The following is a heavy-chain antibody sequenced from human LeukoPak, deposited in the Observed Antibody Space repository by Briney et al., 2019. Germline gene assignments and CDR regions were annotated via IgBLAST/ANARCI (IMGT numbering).Heavy chain of an antibody. Sequence: GGSLRLSCAASGITFSSYALSWVRQAPGKGLGWVSGISTSGDSTNYADSVKGRFTISRDNSKNTLYLHMNSLRAEGTAVYYCAKGRGSYDSSGYYYAYYYGMDVWGQGTTVTVSS. V-gene: IGHV3-23*01. CDR3: AKGRGSYDSSGYYYAYYYGMDV. CDR2: ISTSGDST. D-gene: IGHD3-22*01. J-gene: IGHJ6*02. CDR1: GITFSSYA.